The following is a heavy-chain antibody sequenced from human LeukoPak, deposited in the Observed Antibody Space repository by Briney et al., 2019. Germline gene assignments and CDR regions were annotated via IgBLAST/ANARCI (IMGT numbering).Heavy chain of an antibody. D-gene: IGHD6-19*01. CDR2: ISGSGGST. CDR1: GFTFSSYA. V-gene: IGHV3-23*01. CDR3: ARGPGYSSGWYVLSVDY. Sequence: GGSLRLSCAASGFTFSSYAMSWVRQAPGKGLEWVSAISGSGGSTYYADSVKGRFTISRDNSKNTLYLQMNSLSAEDTAVYYCARGPGYSSGWYVLSVDYWGQGTLVTVSS. J-gene: IGHJ4*02.